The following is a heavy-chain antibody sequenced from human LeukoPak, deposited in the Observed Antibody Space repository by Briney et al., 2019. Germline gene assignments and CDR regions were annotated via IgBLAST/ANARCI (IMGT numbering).Heavy chain of an antibody. CDR3: TRGGYTLTTIDY. V-gene: IGHV3-74*01. CDR1: GFTFNDYW. D-gene: IGHD3-16*02. J-gene: IGHJ4*02. Sequence: GGSLRLSCAASGFTFNDYWMHWVRQAPGKGLVWVSRINGDGSSTNYADSVKGRFTISRDNAKNTLNLQMNSLRAEDAAVYYCTRGGYTLTTIDYWGQGTLVTVSS. CDR2: INGDGSST.